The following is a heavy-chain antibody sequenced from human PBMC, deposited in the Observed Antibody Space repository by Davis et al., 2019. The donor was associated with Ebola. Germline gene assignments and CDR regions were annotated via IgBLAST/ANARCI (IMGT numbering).Heavy chain of an antibody. CDR3: ARGGYYYDSSGYYPYFDY. V-gene: IGHV3-66*01. D-gene: IGHD3-22*01. CDR1: GFTVSSNY. J-gene: IGHJ4*02. CDR2: IYSGGST. Sequence: PGGSLRLSCAASGFTVSSNYMSWVRQAPGKGLEWVSVIYSGGSTYYADSVKGRFTISRDNSKNTLYLQMNSLRAEDTAVYYCARGGYYYDSSGYYPYFDYWGQGTLVTVSS.